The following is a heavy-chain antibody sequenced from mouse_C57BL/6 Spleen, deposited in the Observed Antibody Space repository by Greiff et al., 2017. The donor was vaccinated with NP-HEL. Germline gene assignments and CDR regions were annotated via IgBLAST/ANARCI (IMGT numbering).Heavy chain of an antibody. J-gene: IGHJ3*01. CDR3: APYGNYWFAY. CDR2: IYPRSGNT. V-gene: IGHV1-81*01. D-gene: IGHD2-1*01. Sequence: QVQLKESGAELARPGASVKLSCKASGYTFTSYGISWVKQRTGQGLEWIGEIYPRSGNTYYNEKFKGKATLTADKSSSTAYMELRSLTSEDSAVYFCAPYGNYWFAYWGQGTLVTVSA. CDR1: GYTFTSYG.